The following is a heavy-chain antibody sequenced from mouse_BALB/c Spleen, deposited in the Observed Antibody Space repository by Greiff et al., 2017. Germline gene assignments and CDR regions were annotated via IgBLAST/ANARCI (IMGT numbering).Heavy chain of an antibody. V-gene: IGHV5-6*01. CDR2: ISSGGSYT. CDR3: ARQALVATGFDY. CDR1: GFTFSSYG. Sequence: EVQLQESGGDLVKPGGSLKLSCAASGFTFSSYGMSWVRQTPDKRLEWVATISSGGSYTYYPDSVKGRFTISRDNAKNTLYLQMSSLKSEDTAMYYCARQALVATGFDYWGQGTTLTVSS. J-gene: IGHJ2*01. D-gene: IGHD1-1*01.